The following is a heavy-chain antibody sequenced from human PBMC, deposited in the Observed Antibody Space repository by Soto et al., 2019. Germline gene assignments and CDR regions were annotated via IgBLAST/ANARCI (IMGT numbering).Heavy chain of an antibody. CDR2: ISSSGSTI. Sequence: AGSLSLSCAASGFTFSDYYMSWIRQAPGKGLEWVSYISSSGSTIYYAASVKGRFTISGDNAKNSLYLQMNSLRAEDTAVYYCAGAPRGSGSYSWYYYGMAVRGQATTVT. J-gene: IGHJ6*02. CDR3: AGAPRGSGSYSWYYYGMAV. V-gene: IGHV3-11*01. D-gene: IGHD3-10*01. CDR1: GFTFSDYY.